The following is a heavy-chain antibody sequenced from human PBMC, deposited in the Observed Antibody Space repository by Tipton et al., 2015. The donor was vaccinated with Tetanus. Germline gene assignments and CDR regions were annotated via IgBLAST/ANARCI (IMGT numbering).Heavy chain of an antibody. Sequence: TLSLTCAVYGGSFSGYNWSWIRQPPGKGLEWIGDINHSGSTNYSPSLKSRVTISVDTSKNQFSLKLSSVTAADTAVYYCARSGGRRHAFDIWGQGTMVTVSS. J-gene: IGHJ3*02. D-gene: IGHD3-16*01. CDR1: GGSFSGYN. CDR2: INHSGST. V-gene: IGHV4-34*01. CDR3: ARSGGRRHAFDI.